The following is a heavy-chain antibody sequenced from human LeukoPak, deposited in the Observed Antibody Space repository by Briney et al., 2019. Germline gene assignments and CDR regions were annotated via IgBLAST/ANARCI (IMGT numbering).Heavy chain of an antibody. CDR1: GGSISSYY. Sequence: PSETLSLTCTVSGGSISSYYWSWIRQPPGKGLEWIGSFHHSGSTPYNPSLNSRVSISVDTSKNQLSLKLSSVTAAVTVVYYCAGREGYNFDYWGQGTLVTVSS. V-gene: IGHV4-59*04. CDR3: AGREGYNFDY. D-gene: IGHD5-24*01. CDR2: FHHSGST. J-gene: IGHJ4*02.